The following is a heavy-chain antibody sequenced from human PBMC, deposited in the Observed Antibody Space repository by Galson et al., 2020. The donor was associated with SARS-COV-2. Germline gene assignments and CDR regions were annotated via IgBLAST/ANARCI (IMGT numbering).Heavy chain of an antibody. J-gene: IGHJ6*02. CDR2: IYYSGST. Sequence: SETLSLTCTVSGGSISSSSYYWGWIRQPPGKGLEWIGSIYYSGSTYYNPSLKNRVTISVDTSKNQFSLKLSSVTAADTAVYYCARLGVVVVAATDYYYGMDVWGQGTTVTVSS. D-gene: IGHD2-15*01. CDR1: GGSISSSSYY. V-gene: IGHV4-39*01. CDR3: ARLGVVVVAATDYYYGMDV.